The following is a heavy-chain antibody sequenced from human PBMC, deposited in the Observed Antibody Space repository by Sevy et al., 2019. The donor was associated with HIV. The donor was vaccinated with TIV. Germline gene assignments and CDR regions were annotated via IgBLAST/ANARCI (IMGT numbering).Heavy chain of an antibody. CDR1: GFTFDDYA. CDR2: ISWNSGSI. CDR3: AKDHYGDPGGAFDI. D-gene: IGHD4-17*01. Sequence: GGSLRLSCAASGFTFDDYAMHWVRQAPGKGLEWVSGISWNSGSIGYADSGKGRFTISRDNAKNSLYLQMNSLRAEDTALYYCAKDHYGDPGGAFDIWGQGTMVTVSS. V-gene: IGHV3-9*01. J-gene: IGHJ3*02.